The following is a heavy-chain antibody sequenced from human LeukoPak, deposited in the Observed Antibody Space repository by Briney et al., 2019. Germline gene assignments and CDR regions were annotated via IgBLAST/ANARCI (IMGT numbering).Heavy chain of an antibody. CDR2: INHSGSA. Sequence: SETLSLTCAVYGGSFSASYWNWIRQPPGKGLEWIGEINHSGSANYNPSLKSRVSISVDTSKNQVSLRLSSVTAADTAVYYCARPKVGYSSTDAFDIWGRGTTVTISS. CDR1: GGSFSASY. CDR3: ARPKVGYSSTDAFDI. D-gene: IGHD6-13*01. J-gene: IGHJ3*02. V-gene: IGHV4-34*01.